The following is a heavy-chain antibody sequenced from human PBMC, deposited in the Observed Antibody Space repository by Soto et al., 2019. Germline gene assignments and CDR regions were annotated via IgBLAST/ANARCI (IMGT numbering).Heavy chain of an antibody. CDR3: AHSKTSGMRYYFDY. J-gene: IGHJ4*02. Sequence: QITLKESGPTLVKPTQTLTLTCTFSGFSLSTTRVGVGWIRQPPGEALEWLALLYWDDDKLYSPSLKRRLTITKDTSKNQVVLTLTNMAPVDTATYYCAHSKTSGMRYYFDYWGQGTLVTVSS. CDR2: LYWDDDK. CDR1: GFSLSTTRVG. V-gene: IGHV2-5*02.